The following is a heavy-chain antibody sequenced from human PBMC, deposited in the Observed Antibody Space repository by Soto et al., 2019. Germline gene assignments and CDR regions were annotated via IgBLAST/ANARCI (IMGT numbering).Heavy chain of an antibody. CDR2: ISGSGGST. J-gene: IGHJ4*02. CDR1: GFTFSSYA. CDR3: AKDPSSLVRKYYFDY. D-gene: IGHD2-8*02. Sequence: GGSLRLSCAASGFTFSSYAMSWVRQAPGKGLEWVSAISGSGGSTYYADSVKGRFTISRDNSKNTLYLQMNSLRAEDTAVYYCAKDPSSLVRKYYFDYWGQGTLVTVSS. V-gene: IGHV3-23*01.